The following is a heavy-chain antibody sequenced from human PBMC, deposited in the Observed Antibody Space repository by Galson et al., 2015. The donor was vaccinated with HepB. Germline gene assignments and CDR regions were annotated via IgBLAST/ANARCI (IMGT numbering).Heavy chain of an antibody. J-gene: IGHJ4*02. V-gene: IGHV3-48*01. D-gene: IGHD3-10*01. CDR3: ARDRFGRTYYYGSEGPSCFVN. CDR2: ISSSSSTI. Sequence: SLRLSCAASGFSFSSYSMNWVRQAPGKGLEWVSYISSSSSTIYYADSVKGRFTISRDNAKNSLYLQINSLRAEDTAVYYCARDRFGRTYYYGSEGPSCFVNWGQGTLVTVSS. CDR1: GFSFSSYS.